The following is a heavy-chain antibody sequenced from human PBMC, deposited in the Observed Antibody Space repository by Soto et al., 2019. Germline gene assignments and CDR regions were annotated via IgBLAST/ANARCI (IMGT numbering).Heavy chain of an antibody. CDR2: ISAYNGNT. CDR1: GYTFTSNG. CDR3: ARVGGTYYDFWSGYSWFDP. D-gene: IGHD3-3*01. V-gene: IGHV1-18*01. J-gene: IGHJ5*02. Sequence: ASVKVSCKASGYTFTSNGISWVRQAPGQGLEWMGWISAYNGNTNYAQKLQGRVTMTTDTSTSTAYMELRSLRSDDTAVYYCARVGGTYYDFWSGYSWFDPWGQGTLVTVSS.